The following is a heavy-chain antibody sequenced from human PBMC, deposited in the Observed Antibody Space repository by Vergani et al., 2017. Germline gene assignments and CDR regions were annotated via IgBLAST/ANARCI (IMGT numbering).Heavy chain of an antibody. Sequence: EVDLVESGGGLAQPGGSLRLSCEASGITFWKFGMHWVRQGPGKGLEWVSGISWNSGAVDYADSVRGRFTISRDNSTNTLFLHMNSLRPEDTAVYYCAKVGRSEVAGTFGAFDIWGQGTMVTVSS. CDR1: GITFWKFG. J-gene: IGHJ3*02. CDR2: ISWNSGAV. D-gene: IGHD6-19*01. V-gene: IGHV3-9*01. CDR3: AKVGRSEVAGTFGAFDI.